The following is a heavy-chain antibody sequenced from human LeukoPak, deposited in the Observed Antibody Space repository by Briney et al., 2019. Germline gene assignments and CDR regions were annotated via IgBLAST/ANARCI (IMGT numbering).Heavy chain of an antibody. CDR1: GYTFTGYY. Sequence: ASVKVSCKASGYTFTGYYMHWVRQAPGQGLEWMGWINPNSGGTNYAQKFQGRVTMTTDTSTSTAYMELRSLRSDDTAVYYCARDATMVRGVMYNWFDPWGQGTLVTVSS. CDR2: INPNSGGT. J-gene: IGHJ5*02. V-gene: IGHV1-2*02. CDR3: ARDATMVRGVMYNWFDP. D-gene: IGHD3-10*01.